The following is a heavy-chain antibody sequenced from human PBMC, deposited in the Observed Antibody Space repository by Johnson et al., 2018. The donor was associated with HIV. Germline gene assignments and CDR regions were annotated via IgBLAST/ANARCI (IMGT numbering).Heavy chain of an antibody. V-gene: IGHV3-30*02. CDR1: GFFFDNYG. CDR3: AKGEAQEGWIQLLSYAFDF. J-gene: IGHJ3*01. Sequence: QVQLVESGGGLVQPGGSLRLSCSTSGFFFDNYGMHWVRQAPGKGLEWVAFVRYDGNKKYYADSVKGRFTISRDNPKKTVYLQINSLRPEDTAVYYCAKGEAQEGWIQLLSYAFDFWGQGTVVTVSS. CDR2: VRYDGNKK. D-gene: IGHD5-24*01.